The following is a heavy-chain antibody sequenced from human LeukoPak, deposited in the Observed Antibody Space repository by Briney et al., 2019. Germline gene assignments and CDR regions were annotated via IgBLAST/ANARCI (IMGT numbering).Heavy chain of an antibody. CDR3: ASSGYDGGGGPSPYY. D-gene: IGHD5-12*01. Sequence: GASVKVSCKASGYTFTGSYMHWVRQAPGQGLEWMGWINPNSGGTNYAQKFQGRVTMTRDTSISTAYMELSRLRSDDTAVYYCASSGYDGGGGPSPYYWGQGTLVTVSS. CDR1: GYTFTGSY. CDR2: INPNSGGT. V-gene: IGHV1-2*02. J-gene: IGHJ4*02.